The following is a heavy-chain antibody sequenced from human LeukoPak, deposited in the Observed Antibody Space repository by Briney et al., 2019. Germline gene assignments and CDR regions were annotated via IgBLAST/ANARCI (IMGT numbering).Heavy chain of an antibody. J-gene: IGHJ4*02. CDR2: IGPYNGYT. V-gene: IGHV1-18*01. Sequence: ASVKVSCKASGYTFDRYGISWVRQAPGQGLEWMGWIGPYNGYTIYAQKFQGRVTMTTDTSTSTAYMELRSLRSDDTAVYYCARVAAAVSDYWGQGTLVTVSS. CDR1: GYTFDRYG. CDR3: ARVAAAVSDY. D-gene: IGHD6-13*01.